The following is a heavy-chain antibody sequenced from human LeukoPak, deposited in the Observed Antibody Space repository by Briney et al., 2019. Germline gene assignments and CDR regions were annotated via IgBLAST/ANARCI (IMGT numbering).Heavy chain of an antibody. V-gene: IGHV1-2*02. CDR1: GYTFTDYY. J-gene: IGHJ4*02. CDR2: INPRDGGT. Sequence: ASVKVSCKGSGYTFTDYYLHWVRQAPGQGLEWVGYINPRDGGTSSPPNFRGRVTMTTDASSSKVYMELSRLTSDDTAIYYCAREGNGLLSKDLDYWGQGTLVTVSS. CDR3: AREGNGLLSKDLDY. D-gene: IGHD2-15*01.